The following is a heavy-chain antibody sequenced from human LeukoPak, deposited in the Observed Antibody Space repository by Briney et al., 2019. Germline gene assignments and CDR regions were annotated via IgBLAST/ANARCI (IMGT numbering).Heavy chain of an antibody. Sequence: ASVKVSFKASGYTFTSYGISWVRQAPGQGLEWMGWISAYNGNTNYAQKLQGRVTMTTDTSTSTAYMELRSLRSDDTAVYYCARDIDYGDYADYWGQGTLVTVSS. J-gene: IGHJ4*02. V-gene: IGHV1-18*01. CDR3: ARDIDYGDYADY. D-gene: IGHD4-17*01. CDR1: GYTFTSYG. CDR2: ISAYNGNT.